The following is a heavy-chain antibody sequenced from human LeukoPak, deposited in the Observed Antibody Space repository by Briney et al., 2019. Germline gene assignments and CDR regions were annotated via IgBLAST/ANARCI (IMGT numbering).Heavy chain of an antibody. CDR2: INPSTGGT. D-gene: IGHD2-15*01. CDR3: ARSAVEAATPAGY. V-gene: IGHV1-2*02. J-gene: IGHJ4*02. Sequence: GASVKVSCKTSGYTFTGYYMHWVRQAPGQGLEWMGWINPSTGGTSYAQKFQGRVTMTRDTSITTAYMELSGLRSDDTAVYYCARSAVEAATPAGYWCQGTLVTVSS. CDR1: GYTFTGYY.